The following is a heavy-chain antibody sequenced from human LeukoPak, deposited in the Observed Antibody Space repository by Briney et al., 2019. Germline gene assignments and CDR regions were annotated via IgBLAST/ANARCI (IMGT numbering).Heavy chain of an antibody. CDR3: AKDLPAAYFDY. V-gene: IGHV3-30*02. D-gene: IGHD2-2*01. Sequence: GGSLRLSCAASGFTFSNYGIHWVRQAPGKGLEWVAFVRSDGGIKYYADSVKGRFTISRDNARTTVYLQMNSLRAEDTAVYHCAKDLPAAYFDYWGQGTLVTVSS. CDR1: GFTFSNYG. J-gene: IGHJ4*02. CDR2: VRSDGGIK.